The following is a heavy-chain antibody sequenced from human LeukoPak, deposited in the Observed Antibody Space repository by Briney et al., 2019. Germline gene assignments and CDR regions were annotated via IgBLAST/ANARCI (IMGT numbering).Heavy chain of an antibody. J-gene: IGHJ5*02. D-gene: IGHD6-6*01. Sequence: ASVKVSCKASGYTFTSYDINWVRQATGQGLEWIGWMNPNSGNTGYAQKFQGRVTITRNTSISTAYMELSSLRSEDTAVYYCARVFTAARGLENWFDPWGQGTLVTVPS. CDR1: GYTFTSYD. CDR3: ARVFTAARGLENWFDP. V-gene: IGHV1-8*03. CDR2: MNPNSGNT.